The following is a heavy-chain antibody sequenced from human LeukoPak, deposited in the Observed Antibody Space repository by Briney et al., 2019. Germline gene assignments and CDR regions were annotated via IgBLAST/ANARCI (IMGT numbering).Heavy chain of an antibody. CDR1: XYG. Sequence: XYGMXXVRQAPGKGLELVSGINWNGGSTGYADSVKGRFTISRDNAKNSLYLQMNSLRAEDTALYYCARLDLGWGQGTLVTVSS. CDR3: ARLDLG. D-gene: IGHD3-3*01. CDR2: INWNGGST. J-gene: IGHJ4*02. V-gene: IGHV3-20*03.